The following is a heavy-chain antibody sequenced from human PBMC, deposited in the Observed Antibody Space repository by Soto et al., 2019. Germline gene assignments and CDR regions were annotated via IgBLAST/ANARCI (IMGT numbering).Heavy chain of an antibody. Sequence: SQTLSLTCAISGDSVSSNSAAWNWIRQSPSRGLEWLGRTYYRSKWYNDYAVSVKSRITINPDTSKNPFSLPLNSVTPEDTAVYYCARDHYSSSRSHPRDGGNWFDPWGQGTLVTVSS. CDR3: ARDHYSSSRSHPRDGGNWFDP. V-gene: IGHV6-1*01. J-gene: IGHJ5*02. CDR1: GDSVSSNSAA. CDR2: TYYRSKWYN. D-gene: IGHD6-13*01.